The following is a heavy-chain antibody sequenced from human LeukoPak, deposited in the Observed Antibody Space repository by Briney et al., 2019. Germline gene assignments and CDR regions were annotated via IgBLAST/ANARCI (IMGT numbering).Heavy chain of an antibody. CDR2: ISAHNGNT. D-gene: IGHD3-9*01. Sequence: ASVKVSCKASGYTFTSYGISWVRQAPGQGLEWMGWISAHNGNTNYAQKLQGRVTMTTDTSTSTAYMELSSLRSEDTAVYYCARGVPLRYFDWLLYRSEYYFDYWGQGTLVTVSS. J-gene: IGHJ4*02. V-gene: IGHV1-18*01. CDR3: ARGVPLRYFDWLLYRSEYYFDY. CDR1: GYTFTSYG.